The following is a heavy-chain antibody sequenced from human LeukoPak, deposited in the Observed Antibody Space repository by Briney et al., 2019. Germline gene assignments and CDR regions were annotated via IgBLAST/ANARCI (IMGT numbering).Heavy chain of an antibody. Sequence: GRSLRLSCAASGFTFNNYGMHWVRQAPGKGLEWVALIWYDGTNKYYGDSVKGRFTISRDNSKNTLYLQMNSLRAEDTTVYYCARGRFGELSVATFDIWGQGTMVTVSS. CDR1: GFTFNNYG. CDR3: ARGRFGELSVATFDI. V-gene: IGHV3-33*01. D-gene: IGHD3-10*01. CDR2: IWYDGTNK. J-gene: IGHJ3*02.